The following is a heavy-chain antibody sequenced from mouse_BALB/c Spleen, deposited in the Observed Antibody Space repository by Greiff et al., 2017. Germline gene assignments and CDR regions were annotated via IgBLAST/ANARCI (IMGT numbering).Heavy chain of an antibody. Sequence: QVQLQQPGAELVKPGASVKLSCKASGYTFTSYYMYWVKQRPGQGLEWIGGINPSNGGTNFNEKFKSKATLTVDKSSSTAYMQLSSLTSEDSAVYYCTRSGSGGYDEGDFDYWGQGTTLTVSS. CDR1: GYTFTSYY. D-gene: IGHD2-2*01. CDR3: TRSGSGGYDEGDFDY. J-gene: IGHJ2*01. V-gene: IGHV1S81*02. CDR2: INPSNGGT.